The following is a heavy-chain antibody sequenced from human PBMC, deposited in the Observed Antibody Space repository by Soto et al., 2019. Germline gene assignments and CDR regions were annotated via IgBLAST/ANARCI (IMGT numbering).Heavy chain of an antibody. D-gene: IGHD2-21*02. CDR1: GGSISSYY. J-gene: IGHJ3*02. V-gene: IGHV4-59*08. CDR3: ARSGGAYCGGDCYSAFDI. CDR2: IYYSGST. Sequence: SETLSLTCTVSGGSISSYYWSWIRQPPGKGLEWIGYIYYSGSTNYNPSLKSRVTISVDTSKSQFSLKLSSVTAADTAVYYCARSGGAYCGGDCYSAFDIWGQGTMVTVSS.